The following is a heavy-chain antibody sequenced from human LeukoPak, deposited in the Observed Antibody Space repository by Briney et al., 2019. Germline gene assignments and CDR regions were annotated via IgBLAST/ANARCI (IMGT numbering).Heavy chain of an antibody. D-gene: IGHD6-19*01. Sequence: PGGSLRLSCAASGFTFSSYEMNWVRQAPGEGLEWVSYISSSGSTIYYADSVKGRFTISRDNAKNSLYLQMNSLRAEDTAVYYCARVLRVQWPIDYWGQGTLVTVSS. CDR2: ISSSGSTI. V-gene: IGHV3-48*03. CDR1: GFTFSSYE. CDR3: ARVLRVQWPIDY. J-gene: IGHJ4*02.